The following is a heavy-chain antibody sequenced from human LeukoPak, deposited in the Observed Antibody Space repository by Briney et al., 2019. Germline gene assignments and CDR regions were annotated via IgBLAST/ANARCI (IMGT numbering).Heavy chain of an antibody. D-gene: IGHD4-11*01. Sequence: PSESLSLACSVAGGSIITYEFGCSRHAPGKGREWVGYIQHRASSNYNPSLKSRVTLSLDTSKDQVFLRLTTVTAADTAVYYCSRLVVTEACDFDSWGQGTLVTVSS. CDR1: GGSIITYE. CDR2: IQHRASS. J-gene: IGHJ4*02. V-gene: IGHV4-59*08. CDR3: SRLVVTEACDFDS.